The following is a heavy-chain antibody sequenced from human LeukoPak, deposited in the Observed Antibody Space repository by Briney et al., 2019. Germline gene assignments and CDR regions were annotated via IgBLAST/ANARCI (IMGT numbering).Heavy chain of an antibody. V-gene: IGHV4-34*01. CDR2: INHSGST. D-gene: IGHD5-18*01. J-gene: IGHJ4*02. Sequence: SETLSLTCAVYGGSFSGYYWSWIRQPPGKGLEWIGEINHSGSTNYNPSLKSRVTISVDTSKNQFSLKLSSVTAADTAVYYCARAGGTAMAPGTGAHFDYGGREPW. CDR3: ARAGGTAMAPGTGAHFD. CDR1: GGSFSGYY.